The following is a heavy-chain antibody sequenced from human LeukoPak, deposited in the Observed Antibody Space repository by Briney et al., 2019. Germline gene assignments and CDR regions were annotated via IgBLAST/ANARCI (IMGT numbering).Heavy chain of an antibody. D-gene: IGHD5-12*01. Sequence: GGSLRLSCAASGFTFSSYGMSWVRQAPGKGLEWVSAIGGSGGSTYYADSVKGRFTISRDNSKNTLYLQMNSLRAEDTAVYYCAKRQSGGYYYYYMDVWGKGTTVTVSS. V-gene: IGHV3-23*01. CDR2: IGGSGGST. CDR3: AKRQSGGYYYYYMDV. CDR1: GFTFSSYG. J-gene: IGHJ6*03.